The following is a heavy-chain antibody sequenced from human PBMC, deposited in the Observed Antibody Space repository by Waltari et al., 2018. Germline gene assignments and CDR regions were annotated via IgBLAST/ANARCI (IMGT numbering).Heavy chain of an antibody. J-gene: IGHJ4*02. Sequence: QVQLVESGGGVVQPGGSLRLSCATSGCPFSNFAMPWRRKTPGKGLGWVAVISSDGSLKYYAESVKGRFTISRDTAKNSLYLLLNTLGADDSGVYFCASDPTLFGIRQNYFDSWGQGTQVTVSS. CDR2: ISSDGSLK. D-gene: IGHD3-3*01. CDR3: ASDPTLFGIRQNYFDS. CDR1: GCPFSNFA. V-gene: IGHV3-30*14.